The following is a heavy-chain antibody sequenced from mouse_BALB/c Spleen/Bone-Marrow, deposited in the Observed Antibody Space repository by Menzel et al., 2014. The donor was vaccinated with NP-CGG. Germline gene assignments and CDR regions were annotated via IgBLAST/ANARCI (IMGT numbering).Heavy chain of an antibody. J-gene: IGHJ4*01. CDR1: GFNIKDTY. CDR2: VDPANGNT. Sequence: VQLQQSGAELVKPGASVKLSCTASGFNIKDTYMHWVKQRPEQGLEWIGRVDPANGNTKYDPKFQGKATITADTSSNTAYLQLSSLTSEDTAVYYCARYGNYCYAMDYWGQGTSVTVSS. CDR3: ARYGNYCYAMDY. V-gene: IGHV14-3*02. D-gene: IGHD2-1*01.